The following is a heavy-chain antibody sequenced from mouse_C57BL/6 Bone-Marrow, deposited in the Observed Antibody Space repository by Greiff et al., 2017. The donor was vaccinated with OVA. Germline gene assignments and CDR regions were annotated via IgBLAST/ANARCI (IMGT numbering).Heavy chain of an antibody. CDR1: GFTFSDYG. J-gene: IGHJ4*01. V-gene: IGHV5-15*01. Sequence: EAKLVESGGGLVQPGGSLKLSCAASGFTFSDYGMAWVRQAPRKGPEWVAFISNLAYSIYYADTVTGRFTISRENAKNTLYLEMSSLRSEDTAMYYCARTYGGYAMDYWGQGTSVTVSS. D-gene: IGHD1-1*01. CDR3: ARTYGGYAMDY. CDR2: ISNLAYSI.